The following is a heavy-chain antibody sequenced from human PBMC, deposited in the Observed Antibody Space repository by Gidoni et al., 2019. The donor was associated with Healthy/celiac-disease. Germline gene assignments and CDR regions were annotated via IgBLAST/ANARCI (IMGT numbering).Heavy chain of an antibody. CDR3: ARDLGSVGGDFWSGLDAFDI. Sequence: QVQLQESGPGLVKPSQTLSLTCTVSGGPISSCGYYWSWIRQHPGKGLEWIGYIYYSGSTYYNPSLKSRVTISVDTSKNQFSLKLSSVTAADTAVYYCARDLGSVGGDFWSGLDAFDIWGQGTMVTVSS. V-gene: IGHV4-31*03. D-gene: IGHD3-3*01. J-gene: IGHJ3*02. CDR2: IYYSGST. CDR1: GGPISSCGYY.